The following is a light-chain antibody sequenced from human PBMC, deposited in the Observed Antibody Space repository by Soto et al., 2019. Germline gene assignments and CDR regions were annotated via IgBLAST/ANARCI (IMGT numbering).Light chain of an antibody. Sequence: DIQMTQSPSSLSASVGDRVTITCRASQAISNYLAWYQQKPGKVPKLLIYDASTLQSGVPSRFSGRGSGTDFTLNISSLQPEDVATYYCQKYDSAPTFGPGTKVDMK. CDR3: QKYDSAPT. V-gene: IGKV1-27*01. CDR1: QAISNY. J-gene: IGKJ3*01. CDR2: DAS.